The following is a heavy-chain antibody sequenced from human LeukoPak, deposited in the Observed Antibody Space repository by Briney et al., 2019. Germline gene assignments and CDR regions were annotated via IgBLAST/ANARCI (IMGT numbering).Heavy chain of an antibody. V-gene: IGHV4-61*02. CDR3: ARDSKQLVLANLNYYYHYMDV. D-gene: IGHD6-6*01. CDR2: IYTSGST. Sequence: SQTLSLTCTVSGGSISSGSYDWSWIRQPAGKGLEWIGRIYTSGSTNYNPSLKSRFTISVDTSKNQFSLKLSSVTAADTAVYYCARDSKQLVLANLNYYYHYMDVRGTGTTVTVSS. J-gene: IGHJ6*03. CDR1: GGSISSGSYD.